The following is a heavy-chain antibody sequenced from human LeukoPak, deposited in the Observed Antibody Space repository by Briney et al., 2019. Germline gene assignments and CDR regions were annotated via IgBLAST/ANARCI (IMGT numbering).Heavy chain of an antibody. CDR2: IYPGDSDT. CDR1: GYSFTSYW. V-gene: IGHV5-51*01. CDR3: AREESHYYDSSGYSDY. Sequence: GESLKISCKGSGYSFTSYWIGWVRQMPGKGLERMGIIYPGDSDTRYSPSFQGQVTISADKSISTAYLQWSSLKASDTAMYYCAREESHYYDSSGYSDYWGQGTLVTVSS. J-gene: IGHJ4*02. D-gene: IGHD3-22*01.